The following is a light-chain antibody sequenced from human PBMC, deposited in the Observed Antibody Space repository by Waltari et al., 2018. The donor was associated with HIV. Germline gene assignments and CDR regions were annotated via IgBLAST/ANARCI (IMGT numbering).Light chain of an antibody. V-gene: IGKV1-17*01. CDR1: QDIRSD. CDR2: GAS. Sequence: DIQMTQSPSSLSASVGDRVTLTCRASQDIRSDLGWYQQKPGKAPKRLIYGASILESGVPSRFSGSGSGTEFTLTIRSLQPEDSATYYCLQHKNYPYTFGQGTKLEIK. CDR3: LQHKNYPYT. J-gene: IGKJ2*01.